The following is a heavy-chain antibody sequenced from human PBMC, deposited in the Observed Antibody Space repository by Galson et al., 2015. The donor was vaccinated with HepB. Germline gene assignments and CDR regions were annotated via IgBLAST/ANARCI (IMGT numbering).Heavy chain of an antibody. V-gene: IGHV3-33*01. Sequence: SLRLSCAASGFTFSSYGMHWVRQAPGKGLEWVAVIWYDGSNKYYADSVKGRFTISRDNSKNTLYLQMNSLRAEDTAVYYCARDGHSNYPLFDYWGQGTLVTVSS. CDR3: ARDGHSNYPLFDY. CDR1: GFTFSSYG. D-gene: IGHD4-11*01. CDR2: IWYDGSNK. J-gene: IGHJ4*02.